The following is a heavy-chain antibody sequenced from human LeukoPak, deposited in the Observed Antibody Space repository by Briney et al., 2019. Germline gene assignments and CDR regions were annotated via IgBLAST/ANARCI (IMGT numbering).Heavy chain of an antibody. V-gene: IGHV1-2*02. Sequence: ASVNVSCKASGYTFTCYYMHWVRQAPGQGLEWMGWINPNSGGTNYAQKFQGRVTMTRDTSISTAYMELSRLRSDDTAVYYCATTYYDFWSGYRLNWYFDLWGRGTLVTVSS. CDR1: GYTFTCYY. D-gene: IGHD3-3*01. J-gene: IGHJ2*01. CDR2: INPNSGGT. CDR3: ATTYYDFWSGYRLNWYFDL.